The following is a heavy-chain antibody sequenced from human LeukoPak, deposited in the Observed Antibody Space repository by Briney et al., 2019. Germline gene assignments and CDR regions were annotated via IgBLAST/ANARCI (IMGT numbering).Heavy chain of an antibody. Sequence: GGSLRLSCVASGFTFSTYAMSWVRQAPGKGLEWVANINQDGSEKYYVDSVKGRFTISRDNAKNSLYLQMNRLRAEDTAVYYCARALGNWGQGTLVTVSS. J-gene: IGHJ4*02. CDR2: INQDGSEK. CDR3: ARALGN. V-gene: IGHV3-7*01. CDR1: GFTFSTYA.